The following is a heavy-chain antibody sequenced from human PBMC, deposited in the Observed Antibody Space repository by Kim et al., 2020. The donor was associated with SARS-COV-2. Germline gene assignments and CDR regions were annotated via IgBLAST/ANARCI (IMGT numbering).Heavy chain of an antibody. J-gene: IGHJ4*02. Sequence: GESLKISCNGSGYSFTDYWIGWVRQMPGKGLEWMGIIYPGDSDTRYSPSFQGQVTMSADKAVSTAYLQWSSLKASDTAMYYCARRRVLTSTNMFDYWGQGTLVTVSS. CDR3: ARRRVLTSTNMFDY. D-gene: IGHD1-20*01. CDR2: IYPGDSDT. CDR1: GYSFTDYW. V-gene: IGHV5-51*01.